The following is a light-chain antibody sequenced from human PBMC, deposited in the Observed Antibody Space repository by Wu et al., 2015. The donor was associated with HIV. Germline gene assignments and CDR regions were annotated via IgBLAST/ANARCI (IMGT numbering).Light chain of an antibody. J-gene: IGKJ1*01. CDR1: QSISKH. V-gene: IGKV1-39*01. Sequence: DIQMTQSPSSLSASVGDRVTITCRASQSISKHLHWYQQKPGKAPNLLIYSASSLQSGVPSRFSGSGSGTDFTLTISSLQPEDFATYYCQQSYSTLWTFGQGTKVEVK. CDR3: QQSYSTLWT. CDR2: SAS.